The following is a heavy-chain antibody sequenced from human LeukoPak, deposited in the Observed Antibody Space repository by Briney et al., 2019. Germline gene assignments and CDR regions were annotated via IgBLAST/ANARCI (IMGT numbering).Heavy chain of an antibody. D-gene: IGHD2/OR15-2a*01. CDR2: MNPNSGNT. CDR3: ARGFPPPYYYYYMDV. V-gene: IGHV1-8*01. J-gene: IGHJ6*03. Sequence: ASVKVSCKASGYTFTSYDINWVRQAIGQGLEWMGWMNPNSGNTGYAQKFQGRVTMTRNTSISTAYMELSSLRSEDTAVYYCARGFPPPYYYYYMDVWGKGTTVTISS. CDR1: GYTFTSYD.